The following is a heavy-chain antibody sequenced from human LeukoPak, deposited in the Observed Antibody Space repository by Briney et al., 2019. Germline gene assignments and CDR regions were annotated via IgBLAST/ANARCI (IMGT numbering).Heavy chain of an antibody. CDR1: GFPFSAYS. Sequence: PGGSLRLSCAASGFPFSAYSMNWVRQAPGKGLEWVSSISGSSSYMFYADSVKGRFTISRDNAKNSLYLQMNSLRAEDTAVYYCARDPGSGYYPPDYYYYYMDVWGKGTTVTVSS. J-gene: IGHJ6*03. D-gene: IGHD3-22*01. CDR3: ARDPGSGYYPPDYYYYYMDV. V-gene: IGHV3-21*01. CDR2: ISGSSSYM.